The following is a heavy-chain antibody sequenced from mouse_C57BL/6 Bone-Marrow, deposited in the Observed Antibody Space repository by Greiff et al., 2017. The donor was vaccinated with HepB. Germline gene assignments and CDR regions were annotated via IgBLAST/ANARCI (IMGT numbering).Heavy chain of an antibody. J-gene: IGHJ4*01. Sequence: VKLMESDAELVKPGASVKISCKVSGYTFTDYTIHWMKQRPEQGLEWIGYIYPRDGSTKYNEKFKGKATLTADKSSSTAYIQLNSLTSEDSAVYFCAREGGAGDYYYAMDYWGQGTSVTVSS. CDR2: IYPRDGST. D-gene: IGHD3-3*01. CDR3: AREGGAGDYYYAMDY. CDR1: GYTFTDYT. V-gene: IGHV1-78*01.